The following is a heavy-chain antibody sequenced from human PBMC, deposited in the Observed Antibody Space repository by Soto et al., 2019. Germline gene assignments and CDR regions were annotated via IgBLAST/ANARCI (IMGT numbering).Heavy chain of an antibody. J-gene: IGHJ1*01. D-gene: IGHD6-19*01. V-gene: IGHV1-8*01. CDR1: GYTFTSYD. CDR3: ARGPPGSSGWNFQH. Sequence: GASVKVSCKASGYTFTSYDINWVRQATGQGLEWMGWMNPNSGNTGYAQKFQGRVTMTRNTSISTAYMEMSSLRSEDTAVYYCARGPPGSSGWNFQHWGQGTLVTVSS. CDR2: MNPNSGNT.